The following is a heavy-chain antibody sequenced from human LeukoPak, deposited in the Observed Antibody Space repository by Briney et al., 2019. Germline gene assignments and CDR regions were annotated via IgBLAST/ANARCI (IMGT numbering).Heavy chain of an antibody. CDR2: INAYNGNT. D-gene: IGHD2-2*01. V-gene: IGHV1-18*01. CDR1: GYTFASYG. CDR3: ARDIPIVVVPAAMAYYYYYYMDV. J-gene: IGHJ6*03. Sequence: GASVKVSCKASGYTFASYGISWVRQAPGQGLEWMGWINAYNGNTNYAQKLQGRVTMTTHTSTSTADMELRSLRSDDTAVYYCARDIPIVVVPAAMAYYYYYYMDVWGKGTTVTVSS.